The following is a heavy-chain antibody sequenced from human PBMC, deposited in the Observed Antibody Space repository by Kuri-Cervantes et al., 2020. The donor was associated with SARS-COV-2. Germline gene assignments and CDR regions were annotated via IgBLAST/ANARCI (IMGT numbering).Heavy chain of an antibody. J-gene: IGHJ4*02. Sequence: ASVKVSCKASGYTFTSYYMHWVRQAPGQGLEWMGIINPSGGSTSYAQKFQGRVTMTRDTSTSTVYMELSSLRSEDTAVYYCARASSSWYYDTFPDYWGQGTLVTVS. CDR1: GYTFTSYY. D-gene: IGHD6-13*01. V-gene: IGHV1-46*01. CDR3: ARASSSWYYDTFPDY. CDR2: INPSGGST.